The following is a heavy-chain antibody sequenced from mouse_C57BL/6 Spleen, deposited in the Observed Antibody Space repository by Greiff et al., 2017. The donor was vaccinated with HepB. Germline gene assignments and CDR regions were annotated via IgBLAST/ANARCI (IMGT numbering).Heavy chain of an antibody. CDR3: ARSTYGNYGYAMDY. Sequence: QVQLQQPGAELVMPGASVKLSCKASGYTFTSYWMHWVKQRPGQGLEWIGEIDPSDSYTNYNQKFKGKSTLTVDKSSSTAYMQLSSLTSEDSAVYYCARSTYGNYGYAMDYWGQGTSVTVSS. J-gene: IGHJ4*01. D-gene: IGHD2-1*01. CDR1: GYTFTSYW. V-gene: IGHV1-69*01. CDR2: IDPSDSYT.